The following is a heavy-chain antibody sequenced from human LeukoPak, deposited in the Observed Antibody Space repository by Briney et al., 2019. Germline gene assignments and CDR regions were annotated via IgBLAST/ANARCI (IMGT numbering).Heavy chain of an antibody. V-gene: IGHV4-61*02. CDR1: GGSISGGSYY. CDR2: IYSSGST. J-gene: IGHJ5*02. D-gene: IGHD6-13*01. CDR3: ARGSIAASGAKWFDP. Sequence: SETLSLTCSVSGGSISGGSYYWSWIRQPAGKGLEWVGRIYSSGSTNYNPPLKSRVTMSVDTSKNQFSLKVSSVIAADTAVYYCARGSIAASGAKWFDPWGQGTLVTVSS.